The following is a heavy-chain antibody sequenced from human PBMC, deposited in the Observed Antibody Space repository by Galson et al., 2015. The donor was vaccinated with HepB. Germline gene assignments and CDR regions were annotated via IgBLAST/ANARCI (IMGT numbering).Heavy chain of an antibody. CDR3: ARATSYADAFDI. Sequence: SLRLSCAASGFTFSSYSMNWVRQAPGKGLEWVSSISSSSSYIYYADSVKGRFTISRDNAKNSLYLQMNSLRAEDTAVYYCARATSYADAFDIWGQGTMVTVSS. CDR1: GFTFSSYS. D-gene: IGHD2-2*01. V-gene: IGHV3-21*01. CDR2: ISSSSSYI. J-gene: IGHJ3*02.